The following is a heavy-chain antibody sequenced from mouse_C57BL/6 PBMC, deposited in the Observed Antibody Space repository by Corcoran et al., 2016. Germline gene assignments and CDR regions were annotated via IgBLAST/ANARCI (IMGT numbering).Heavy chain of an antibody. J-gene: IGHJ2*01. V-gene: IGHV9-3*01. CDR3: AREDLDY. CDR1: GYTFTTYG. Sequence: QIQLVQSGPELKKPGETVKISCKASGYTFTTYGMSWVKQAPGKGLKWMGWINTYSGVPTYADDFKGRFAFSLETSASTAYLQINNLKNEDTATYFWAREDLDYWGQGTTLTVSS. CDR2: INTYSGVP.